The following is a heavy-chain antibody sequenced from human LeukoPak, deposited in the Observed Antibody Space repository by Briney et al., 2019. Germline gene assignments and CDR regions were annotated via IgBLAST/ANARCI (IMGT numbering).Heavy chain of an antibody. CDR2: INPNSGGT. V-gene: IGHV1-2*02. CDR3: ARANHRLTRVAARPEADNHFYY. Sequence: ASVKVSCKASGYTFTGYYMHWVRQAPGQGLEWMGWINPNSGGTNYAQKFQGRVTMTRDTSISTAYMELSRLRSDDTAVYYCARANHRLTRVAARPEADNHFYYWGQGTLVTVSS. CDR1: GYTFTGYY. J-gene: IGHJ4*02. D-gene: IGHD6-6*01.